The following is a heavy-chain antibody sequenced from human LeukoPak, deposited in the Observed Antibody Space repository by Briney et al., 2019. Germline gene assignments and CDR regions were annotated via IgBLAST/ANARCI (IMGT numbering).Heavy chain of an antibody. Sequence: MAGGSLRLSCAASGFTFSSYSMNWVRQAPGKGLEWVSSISSSSSYIYYADSVKGRFTISRDNAKNSLYLQMNSLRAEDTAVYYCARSVSYGDYVGYWGQGTLVTVSS. CDR1: GFTFSSYS. J-gene: IGHJ4*02. V-gene: IGHV3-21*01. CDR2: ISSSSSYI. CDR3: ARSVSYGDYVGY. D-gene: IGHD4-17*01.